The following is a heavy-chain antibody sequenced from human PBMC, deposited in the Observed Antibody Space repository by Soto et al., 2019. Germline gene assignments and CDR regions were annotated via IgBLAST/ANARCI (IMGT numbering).Heavy chain of an antibody. Sequence: GSLRLSCAASGFTFSSYGMHWVRQAPGKGLEWVAVISSDGSNKYYADSVKGRFTISRDNSKNTLYVQMNSLRAEDTAVYYCAKDQHPAQQLYYFDNWGQGTLVTVSS. CDR1: GFTFSSYG. D-gene: IGHD6-13*01. CDR3: AKDQHPAQQLYYFDN. CDR2: ISSDGSNK. J-gene: IGHJ4*02. V-gene: IGHV3-30*18.